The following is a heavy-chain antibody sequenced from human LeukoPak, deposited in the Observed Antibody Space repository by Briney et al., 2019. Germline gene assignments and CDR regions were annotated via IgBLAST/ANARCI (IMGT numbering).Heavy chain of an antibody. D-gene: IGHD4-23*01. CDR3: ARDGGNNSWYGMDV. CDR2: IYRVGST. Sequence: GGSLRLSCAASGFTVSSNYMSWVRQAPGKGLEWVSIIYRVGSTFYADSVEGRFTISKDNSKNTLYLQMNSLRVEDTAIYYCARDGGNNSWYGMDVWGQGTTVTVSS. J-gene: IGHJ6*02. V-gene: IGHV3-66*01. CDR1: GFTVSSNY.